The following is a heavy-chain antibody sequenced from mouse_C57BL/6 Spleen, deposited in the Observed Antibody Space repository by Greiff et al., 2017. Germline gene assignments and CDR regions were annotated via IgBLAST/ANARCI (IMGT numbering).Heavy chain of an antibody. CDR2: ISYDGSN. CDR3: ARDGTGSHFDY. D-gene: IGHD4-1*01. Sequence: EVQLVESGPGLVKPSQSLSLTCSVTGYSITSGYYWNWIRQFPGNQLEWMGYISYDGSNNYNPSLKNRISITRDTSKNQFFLKLNSVTTEDTATYYCARDGTGSHFDYWGQGTTLTVSS. V-gene: IGHV3-6*01. CDR1: GYSITSGYY. J-gene: IGHJ2*01.